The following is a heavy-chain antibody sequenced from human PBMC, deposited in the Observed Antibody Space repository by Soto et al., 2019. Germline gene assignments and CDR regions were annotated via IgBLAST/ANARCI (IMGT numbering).Heavy chain of an antibody. CDR3: ARSLGYCSSTSCYKGWLEWFDP. J-gene: IGHJ5*02. V-gene: IGHV4-30-2*01. CDR1: GGSISSGGYS. D-gene: IGHD2-2*02. Sequence: KPSETPSLTCAVSGGSISSGGYSWSWIRQPPGKGLEWIGYIYHSGSTYYNPSLKSRVTISVDRSKNQFSLKLSSVTAADAAVYYCARSLGYCSSTSCYKGWLEWFDPWGQGTQVTVSS. CDR2: IYHSGST.